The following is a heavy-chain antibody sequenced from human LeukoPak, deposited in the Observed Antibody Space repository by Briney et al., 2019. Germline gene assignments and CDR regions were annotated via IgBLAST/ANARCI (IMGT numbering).Heavy chain of an antibody. CDR3: ARDVKVVVAANYYYYMDV. J-gene: IGHJ6*03. D-gene: IGHD2-15*01. Sequence: SSVKVSYKASGGTFSSYAISWLLRAPGQGLEWMGRIIPIFGTANYAQKFQGRVTITTDESTSTAYMELSSLRSEDTAVYYCARDVKVVVAANYYYYMDVWGKGTTVTVSS. CDR1: GGTFSSYA. V-gene: IGHV1-69*05. CDR2: IIPIFGTA.